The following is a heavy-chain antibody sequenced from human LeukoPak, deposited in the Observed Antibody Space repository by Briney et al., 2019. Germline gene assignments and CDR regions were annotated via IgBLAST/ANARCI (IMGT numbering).Heavy chain of an antibody. CDR2: IVVGSGNT. CDR1: GFTFTSSA. Sequence: GTSVKVSCKASGFTFTSSAVQWVRQARGQRLEWIGWIVVGSGNTNYAQKFQERVTITRDMSTSTAYMELSSLRSEDTAVYYCAADCSGGSCYSGAGYYYYYGMDVWGQGTTVTVSS. D-gene: IGHD2-15*01. J-gene: IGHJ6*02. V-gene: IGHV1-58*01. CDR3: AADCSGGSCYSGAGYYYYYGMDV.